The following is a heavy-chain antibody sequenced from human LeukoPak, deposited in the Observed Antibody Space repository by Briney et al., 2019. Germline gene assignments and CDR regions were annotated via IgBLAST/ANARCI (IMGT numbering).Heavy chain of an antibody. V-gene: IGHV3-64D*06. CDR1: GLTFSSYA. CDR2: ISSNGGST. D-gene: IGHD5-12*01. CDR3: ASPYSGYDYNFDH. J-gene: IGHJ4*02. Sequence: GGPLRLSCSASGLTFSSYAMHWVRQAPGKGLEYVSSISSNGGSTYYAHSVKGRFTISRDNSKNTLFLQMSSLRTEDTAVYYCASPYSGYDYNFDHWGQGTLVTVSS.